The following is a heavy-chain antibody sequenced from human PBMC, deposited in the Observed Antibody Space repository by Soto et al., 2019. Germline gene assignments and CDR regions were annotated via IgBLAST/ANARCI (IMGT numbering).Heavy chain of an antibody. CDR2: IIPIFGTA. CDR3: ARGGPVGRTVTLSLFDY. V-gene: IGHV1-69*01. Sequence: QVQLVQSGAEVKKPGSSVKVSCKASGGTFSSYAISWVRQAPGQGLEWMGGIIPIFGTANYAQQFQGRVTITADESSSTAYMELSSLRSEDTAVYYCARGGPVGRTVTLSLFDYWGQGTLVTVSS. CDR1: GGTFSSYA. J-gene: IGHJ4*02. D-gene: IGHD4-17*01.